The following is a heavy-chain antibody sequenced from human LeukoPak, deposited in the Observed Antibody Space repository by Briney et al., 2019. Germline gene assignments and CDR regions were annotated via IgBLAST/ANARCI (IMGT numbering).Heavy chain of an antibody. J-gene: IGHJ6*03. Sequence: GGSLRLSCAASGFTFSSYSMNWVRQAPGKGLEWVSSISSSSSYIYYADSVKGRFTISRDNAKNSLYLQMNSLRAEDTAVYYCARARIAARPYYYYMDVWGKGTTVTVSS. CDR2: ISSSSSYI. V-gene: IGHV3-21*01. CDR1: GFTFSSYS. CDR3: ARARIAARPYYYYMDV. D-gene: IGHD6-6*01.